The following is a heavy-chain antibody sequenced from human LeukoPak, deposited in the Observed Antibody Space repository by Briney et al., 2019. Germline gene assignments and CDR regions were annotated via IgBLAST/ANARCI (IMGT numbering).Heavy chain of an antibody. D-gene: IGHD3-16*01. CDR3: ARDRGHDYVWGSYRDY. V-gene: IGHV3-30*02. CDR1: GFTFRSYG. J-gene: IGHJ4*02. Sequence: GGSLRLSCAASGFTFRSYGMHWVRQAPGKGLEWVAFIRYDGSNKYYADSVKGRFTISRDNAKNSLYLQMNSLRAEDTAVYYCARDRGHDYVWGSYRDYWGQGTLVTVSS. CDR2: IRYDGSNK.